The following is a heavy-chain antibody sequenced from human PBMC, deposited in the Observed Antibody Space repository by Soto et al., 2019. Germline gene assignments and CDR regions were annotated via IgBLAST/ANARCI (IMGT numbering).Heavy chain of an antibody. CDR3: AREVVAVAGVP. CDR2: INHSGST. J-gene: IGHJ5*02. Sequence: PSETLSLTCAVYGGSFSGYYWSWIRQPPGKGLEWIGEINHSGSTNYNPSLKSRVTISVDTSKNQFSLKLSSVTAADTAVYYCAREVVAVAGVPWGQGTLVTVSS. V-gene: IGHV4-34*01. D-gene: IGHD6-19*01. CDR1: GGSFSGYY.